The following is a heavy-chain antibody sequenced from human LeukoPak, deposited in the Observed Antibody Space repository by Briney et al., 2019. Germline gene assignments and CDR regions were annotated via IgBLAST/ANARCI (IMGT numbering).Heavy chain of an antibody. CDR3: VGVTTTTLFDC. V-gene: IGHV3-74*01. CDR2: INSDGSST. Sequence: GGSLRLSCAASGFTFSTYWMHWVRQEPGKGLVWVSRINSDGSSTIYADSVKGRFTISRDNTKTTLYLQMNSLRVEDTAVYYCVGVTTTTLFDCWGQGTLVTVSS. J-gene: IGHJ4*02. CDR1: GFTFSTYW. D-gene: IGHD4-17*01.